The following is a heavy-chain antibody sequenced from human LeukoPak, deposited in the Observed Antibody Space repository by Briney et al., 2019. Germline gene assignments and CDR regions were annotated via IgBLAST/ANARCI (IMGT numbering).Heavy chain of an antibody. Sequence: GGSLRLSCAASGFTFSAYAIHWVRQAPGKGLEWVAVIWYDGNKKYYADSVKGRFTISRDNPKNTLYLHMNSLRAEDTAVYYRARDLDIVVVPAATLDYWGQGTLVTVSS. CDR3: ARDLDIVVVPAATLDY. CDR1: GFTFSAYA. D-gene: IGHD2-2*03. V-gene: IGHV3-33*01. CDR2: IWYDGNKK. J-gene: IGHJ4*02.